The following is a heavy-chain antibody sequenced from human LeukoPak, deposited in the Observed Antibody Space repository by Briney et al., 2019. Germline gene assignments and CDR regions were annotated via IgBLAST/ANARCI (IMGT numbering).Heavy chain of an antibody. CDR1: GFTFSDYY. D-gene: IGHD1-26*01. CDR2: ISSSGTSR. J-gene: IGHJ4*02. Sequence: GGSLRLSCAASGFTFSDYYMSWIRQAPGKGPEWVSYISSSGTSRYYTDSVKGRFTISRDNTKNSLYLQMNSLRAEDTAVYYCARDDIIVGAANWGQGTLVTVSS. CDR3: ARDDIIVGAAN. V-gene: IGHV3-11*01.